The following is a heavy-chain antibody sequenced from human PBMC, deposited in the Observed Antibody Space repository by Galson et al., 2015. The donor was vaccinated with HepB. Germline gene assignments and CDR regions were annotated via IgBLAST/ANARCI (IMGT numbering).Heavy chain of an antibody. Sequence: TLSLTCTVSGGSISSGSYYWSWIRQPAGKGLEWIGRIYTSGSTNYNPSLKSRVTMSVDTSKNQFPLKLSSVTAADTAVYYCAREYCSSTSCRDAFDIWGQGTMVTVSS. D-gene: IGHD2-2*01. V-gene: IGHV4-61*02. J-gene: IGHJ3*02. CDR2: IYTSGST. CDR3: AREYCSSTSCRDAFDI. CDR1: GGSISSGSYY.